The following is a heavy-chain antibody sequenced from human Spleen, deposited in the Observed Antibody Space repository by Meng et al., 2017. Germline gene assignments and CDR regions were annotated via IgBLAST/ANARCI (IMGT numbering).Heavy chain of an antibody. CDR1: GFTFSSYT. CDR3: ARDSYGGYRRTVYLDY. V-gene: IGHV3-30*01. Sequence: GESLKISCAASGFTFSSYTMHWVRQAPGKGLEWLALVSYDGSNKYYADSVKGRFTVARDNSKNAMYLQVNSLRAEDTAVYYCARDSYGGYRRTVYLDYWGQGILVTVSS. CDR2: VSYDGSNK. D-gene: IGHD5-18*01. J-gene: IGHJ4*02.